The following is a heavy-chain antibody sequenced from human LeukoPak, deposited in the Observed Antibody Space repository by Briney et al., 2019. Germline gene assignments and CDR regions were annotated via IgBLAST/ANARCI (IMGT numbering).Heavy chain of an antibody. CDR1: GGSISSYY. Sequence: SETLSLTCTVSGGSISSYYWSWIRQPPGKGLEWIGYIYYSGSTNYNPSLKSRVTISVDTSKNQFSLKLGSVTAADTAVYYCARGYSSGWYGGNDYWGQGTLVTVSS. CDR3: ARGYSSGWYGGNDY. V-gene: IGHV4-59*12. CDR2: IYYSGST. J-gene: IGHJ4*02. D-gene: IGHD6-19*01.